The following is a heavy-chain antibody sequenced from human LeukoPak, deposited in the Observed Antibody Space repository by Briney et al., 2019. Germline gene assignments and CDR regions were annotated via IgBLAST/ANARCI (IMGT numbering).Heavy chain of an antibody. V-gene: IGHV1-46*01. J-gene: IGHJ6*04. CDR2: ISPSGGST. D-gene: IGHD6-25*01. Sequence: ASVKVSCKAFGYTFTSNYMHWVRQAPGQGPEWMGVISPSGGSTTYAQKFQGRVTLTRDMSTSTDYLELSSLRFEDTAVYYCARDPADSSGSAVSDVWGKGTTVTVSS. CDR3: ARDPADSSGSAVSDV. CDR1: GYTFTSNY.